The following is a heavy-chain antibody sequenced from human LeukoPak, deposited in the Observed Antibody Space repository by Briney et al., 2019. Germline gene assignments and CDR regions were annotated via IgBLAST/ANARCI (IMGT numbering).Heavy chain of an antibody. V-gene: IGHV4-34*01. CDR3: ARAPSMVRGVPTDY. J-gene: IGHJ4*02. Sequence: SETLSLTCAVYGGSFSGYYWSWIRQPPGKGLEWIGEINHSGSTNYSPSLKSLVTISVDTSKNQFSLKLSSVTAADTAVYYCARAPSMVRGVPTDYWGQGTLVTVSS. D-gene: IGHD3-10*01. CDR2: INHSGST. CDR1: GGSFSGYY.